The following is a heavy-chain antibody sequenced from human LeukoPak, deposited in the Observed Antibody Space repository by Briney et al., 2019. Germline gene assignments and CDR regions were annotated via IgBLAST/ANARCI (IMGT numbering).Heavy chain of an antibody. CDR2: IYYSGST. V-gene: IGHV4-59*01. CDR1: GGSISSYY. J-gene: IGHJ3*02. D-gene: IGHD3-10*01. CDR3: ARDWEYYGSGSSDAFDI. Sequence: PSETLSLTCTVSGGSISSYYWSWIRQPPGKGLEWIGYIYYSGSTNYNPSLKSRVTISVDTSKNQFSLKLSSVTAADTAVHYCARDWEYYGSGSSDAFDIWGQGTMVTVSS.